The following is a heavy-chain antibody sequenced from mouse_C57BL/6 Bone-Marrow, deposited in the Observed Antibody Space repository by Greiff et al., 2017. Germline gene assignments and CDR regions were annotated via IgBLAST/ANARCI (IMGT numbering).Heavy chain of an antibody. J-gene: IGHJ2*01. CDR1: GYTFTSYW. CDR3: ARREPSTGPFDY. Sequence: QVQLQQPGAELVKPGASVKLSCKASGYTFTSYWMHWVKQRPGQGLEWIGMIHPNSGSTNSNEKFKSKATLTVDKSSSTAYMQLSSLTSEDSAVYYCARREPSTGPFDYWGQGTTLTVSS. CDR2: IHPNSGST. V-gene: IGHV1-64*01. D-gene: IGHD4-1*02.